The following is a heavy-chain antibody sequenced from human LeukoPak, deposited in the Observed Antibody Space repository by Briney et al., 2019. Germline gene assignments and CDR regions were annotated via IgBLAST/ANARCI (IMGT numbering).Heavy chain of an antibody. CDR3: AREGSVTNDY. Sequence: PGGSLRLSCAASGFTFSSYSMNWVRQAPGKGLEWVSSITRSNYIYYADSVKGRFTISRDNAKNSLYLQMNSLTAEDTAVYYCAREGSVTNDYWGQGSLVTVSS. CDR1: GFTFSSYS. V-gene: IGHV3-21*06. CDR2: ITRSNYI. D-gene: IGHD4-17*01. J-gene: IGHJ4*02.